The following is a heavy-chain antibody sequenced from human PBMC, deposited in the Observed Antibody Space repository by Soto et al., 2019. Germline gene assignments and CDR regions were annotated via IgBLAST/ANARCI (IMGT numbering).Heavy chain of an antibody. CDR2: ISYDGSNK. CDR1: GFTFSSYG. D-gene: IGHD2-8*01. J-gene: IGHJ4*02. V-gene: IGHV3-30*13. Sequence: QVQLVESGGGVVQPGRSLRLSCAASGFTFSSYGMHWVRQAPGKGLEWVAVISYDGSNKYYADSVKGRFTISRDNSKNRLYLQMSSLRAEDTAVYYCAKDRCTNGVCSNDYWGQGTLVTVSS. CDR3: AKDRCTNGVCSNDY.